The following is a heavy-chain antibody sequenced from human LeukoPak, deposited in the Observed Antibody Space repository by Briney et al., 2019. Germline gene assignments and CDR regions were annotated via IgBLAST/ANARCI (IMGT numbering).Heavy chain of an antibody. D-gene: IGHD2-15*01. J-gene: IGHJ4*02. CDR1: GFTFDDYG. CDR3: ARVSGYCSGGSCYSYFSYFDY. CDR2: INWNGGST. V-gene: IGHV3-20*01. Sequence: GGSLRLSCAASGFTFDDYGMSWVRQAPGKGLEWVSGINWNGGSTGYADSVKGRFTISRDNAKNSLYLQMNSLRAEDTALYHCARVSGYCSGGSCYSYFSYFDYWGQGTLVTVSS.